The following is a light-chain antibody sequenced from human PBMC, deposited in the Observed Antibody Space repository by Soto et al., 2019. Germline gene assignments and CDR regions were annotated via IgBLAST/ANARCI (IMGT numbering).Light chain of an antibody. CDR1: SSDVGGYNY. CDR3: SSYTRSTTRV. Sequence: QSALTQPASVSGSPGQSITISFTGTSSDVGGYNYVSWYQQHPGKAPKLMIYDVGNRPSGVSNRFSGSKSGNTASLTISVLQAEDEADYCCSSYTRSTTRVFGGGTKLPVL. V-gene: IGLV2-14*01. J-gene: IGLJ2*01. CDR2: DVG.